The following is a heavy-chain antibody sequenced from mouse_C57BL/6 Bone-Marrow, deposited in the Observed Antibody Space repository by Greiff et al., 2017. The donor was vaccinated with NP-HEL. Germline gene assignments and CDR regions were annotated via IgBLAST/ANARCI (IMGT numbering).Heavy chain of an antibody. CDR2: IHPNSGST. V-gene: IGHV1-64*01. CDR1: GYTFTSYW. CDR3: ARETGYAMDY. Sequence: QVQLQQSGAELARPGASVKLSCKASGYTFTSYWMHWVKQRPGQGLEWIGMIHPNSGSTNYNEKFKSKATLTVDKSSSTAYMQLSSLTSEDSAVYYCARETGYAMDYWGQGTSVTVSS. J-gene: IGHJ4*01.